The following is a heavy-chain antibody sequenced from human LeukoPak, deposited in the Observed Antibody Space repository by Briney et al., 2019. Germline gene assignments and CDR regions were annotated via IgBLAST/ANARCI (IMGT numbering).Heavy chain of an antibody. J-gene: IGHJ4*02. CDR2: IYYSGNT. Sequence: SETLSLTCTVSGGSISYYYWSWIRQPPGKGLEWIGYIYYSGNTYYNPSLKSRVSISVDTSKNQFSLNLSSVTAADTAVYYCARSYGYNKFDYWGQGTLVTVSS. D-gene: IGHD5-24*01. CDR3: ARSYGYNKFDY. CDR1: GGSISYYY. V-gene: IGHV4-59*08.